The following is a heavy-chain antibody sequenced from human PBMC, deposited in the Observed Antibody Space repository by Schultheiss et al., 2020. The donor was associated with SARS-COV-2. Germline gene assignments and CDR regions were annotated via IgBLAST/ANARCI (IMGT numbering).Heavy chain of an antibody. CDR2: ISGSAGST. CDR3: ARDSEVMMTFGGVIGVNGMDV. CDR1: GFTFSSYA. J-gene: IGHJ6*02. V-gene: IGHV3-23*01. Sequence: GGSLRLSCAASGFTFSSYAMSWVGQAPGKGLEWVSAISGSAGSTYYADSVKGRFTISRDNSKNTLYLQMNSLRAEDTAVYYCARDSEVMMTFGGVIGVNGMDVWGQGTTVTVYS. D-gene: IGHD3-16*01.